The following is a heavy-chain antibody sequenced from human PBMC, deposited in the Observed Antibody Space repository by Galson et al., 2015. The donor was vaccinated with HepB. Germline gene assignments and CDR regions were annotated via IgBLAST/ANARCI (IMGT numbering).Heavy chain of an antibody. Sequence: SLRLSCAASGFTFSSYAMHWVRQAPGKGLEWVAVISYDGSNKYYADSVKGRFTISRDNSKNTLYLQMNSLRAEDTAVYYCARDQRYCSGGSCSNFYYYYGMDVWGQGTTVTVSS. J-gene: IGHJ6*02. CDR1: GFTFSSYA. CDR3: ARDQRYCSGGSCSNFYYYYGMDV. V-gene: IGHV3-30-3*01. CDR2: ISYDGSNK. D-gene: IGHD2-15*01.